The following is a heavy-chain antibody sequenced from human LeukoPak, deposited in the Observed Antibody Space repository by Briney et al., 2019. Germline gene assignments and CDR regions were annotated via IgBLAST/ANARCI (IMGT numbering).Heavy chain of an antibody. V-gene: IGHV3-9*01. J-gene: IGHJ4*02. Sequence: GGSLRLSCAASGFTFDDYAMHWVRQAPGKGLEWVSGISWNSGRIGYADSVKGRFTISRDNAKNSLYLQMNSLRAEDAALYYCVKDRVWFGELLNPLFDNWGQGTRVTVSS. CDR1: GFTFDDYA. CDR3: VKDRVWFGELLNPLFDN. CDR2: ISWNSGRI. D-gene: IGHD3-10*01.